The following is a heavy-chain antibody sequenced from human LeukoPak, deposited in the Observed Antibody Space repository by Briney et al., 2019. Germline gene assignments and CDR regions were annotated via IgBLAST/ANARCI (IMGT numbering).Heavy chain of an antibody. D-gene: IGHD6-19*01. CDR1: GYTFTGYY. J-gene: IGHJ4*01. Sequence: ASVKVSCKASGYTFTGYYMHWVRQAPGQGLEWMGWINPNSGGTNYAQKFQGWVTMTRDTSISTAYMELSRLRSDDTAVYYCARDYQTHVAGLGYWGHGTLVTVS. CDR2: INPNSGGT. V-gene: IGHV1-2*04. CDR3: ARDYQTHVAGLGY.